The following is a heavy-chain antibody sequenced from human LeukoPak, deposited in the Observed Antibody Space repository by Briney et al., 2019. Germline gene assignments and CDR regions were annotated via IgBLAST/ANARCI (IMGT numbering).Heavy chain of an antibody. D-gene: IGHD5-18*01. J-gene: IGHJ3*02. CDR2: ISGSRFTT. V-gene: IGHV3-23*01. CDR1: RSIFSSYA. Sequence: GLSLRPSCAASRSIFSSYAMRCVRQPPENGLEWVSSISGSRFTTYYAPSVNRRSTISTNNSKNTLYLHLNSMRAEDTAVYYCAKDRIDSYRAVGYDALAIWGQGTMVTVSS. CDR3: AKDRIDSYRAVGYDALAI.